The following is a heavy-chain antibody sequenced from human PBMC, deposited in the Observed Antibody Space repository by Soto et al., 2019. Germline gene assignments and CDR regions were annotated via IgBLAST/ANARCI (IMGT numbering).Heavy chain of an antibody. Sequence: EVQLVESGGGLVQPGGSLRLPCAASGFTFSTYWMTWVRQSPGKGLEWVASINQDGSGRYYVDSVRGRFTNSRDNAKNSLYLQMNSLRAEDTAVYYCVCGGNFFVYWGQGTLVTVSP. CDR3: VCGGNFFVY. D-gene: IGHD3-16*01. J-gene: IGHJ4*02. V-gene: IGHV3-7*01. CDR2: INQDGSGR. CDR1: GFTFSTYW.